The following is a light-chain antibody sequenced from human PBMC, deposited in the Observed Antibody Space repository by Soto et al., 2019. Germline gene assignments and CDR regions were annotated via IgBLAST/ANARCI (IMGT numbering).Light chain of an antibody. Sequence: QSVLTQPASVSGSPGQSITISCTGTSSDVGGYNYVSWYQQHPGKAPKLIIYEVSNRPSGVSNRFSGSKSDNTASLTISGLQAEDEADYYCSSYTSSNTYVFGPGTKVTVL. CDR1: SSDVGGYNY. V-gene: IGLV2-14*01. CDR3: SSYTSSNTYV. CDR2: EVS. J-gene: IGLJ1*01.